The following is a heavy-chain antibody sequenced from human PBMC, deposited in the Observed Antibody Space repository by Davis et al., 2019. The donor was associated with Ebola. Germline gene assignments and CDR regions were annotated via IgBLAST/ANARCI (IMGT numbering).Heavy chain of an antibody. Sequence: PSETLSLTCTVSGGSISSYYWSWIRQPPGKGLEWIGYIYYSGSTNYNPSLKSRVTISVDTSKNQFSLKLSSVTAADTAVYYCARDTKRSWTPRGDYWGQGTLVTVSS. V-gene: IGHV4-59*12. CDR2: IYYSGST. J-gene: IGHJ4*02. D-gene: IGHD3/OR15-3a*01. CDR3: ARDTKRSWTPRGDY. CDR1: GGSISSYY.